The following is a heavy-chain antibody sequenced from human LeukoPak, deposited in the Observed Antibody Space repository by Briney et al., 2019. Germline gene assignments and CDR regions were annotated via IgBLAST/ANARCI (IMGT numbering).Heavy chain of an antibody. CDR2: ISSNGGST. Sequence: GGSLRLSCAASGFTFSSYAMHWVRQAPGKGLEYVSAISSNGGSTYYANSVKGRFTISRDNSKNTLYLQMGSLRAEDMAVYYCARGDTIGAFDIWGQGTMVTVSS. J-gene: IGHJ3*02. D-gene: IGHD2-8*01. CDR1: GFTFSSYA. V-gene: IGHV3-64*01. CDR3: ARGDTIGAFDI.